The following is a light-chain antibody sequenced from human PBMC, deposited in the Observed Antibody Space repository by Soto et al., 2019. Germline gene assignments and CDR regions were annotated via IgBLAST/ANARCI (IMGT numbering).Light chain of an antibody. J-gene: IGLJ7*01. Sequence: QPVLTQPPSLSGTPGQRVTISCSGSNFNVKNNYVYWYQQFAGTAPKLLIYSNNRRPSGVPDRFSGSKSGSSASLAISGLLPEDEADYYCASWDDSLSETVFGGGTQLTVL. CDR3: ASWDDSLSETV. V-gene: IGLV1-47*01. CDR2: SNN. CDR1: NFNVKNNY.